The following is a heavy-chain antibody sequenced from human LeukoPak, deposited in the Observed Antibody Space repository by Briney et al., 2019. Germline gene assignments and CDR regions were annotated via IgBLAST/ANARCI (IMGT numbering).Heavy chain of an antibody. CDR3: AKGGITARRYFDY. V-gene: IGHV3-30*02. D-gene: IGHD6-6*01. J-gene: IGHJ4*02. CDR1: GFTFSSYG. CDR2: IRYDGTNK. Sequence: GGSLLLSCAASGFTFSSYGMHWVRQAPGKGLEWVTFIRYDGTNKYYADSAKGRFTISRDNSKNTLYLQMNSLRAEDTAVYYCAKGGITARRYFDYWGQGTLVTVSS.